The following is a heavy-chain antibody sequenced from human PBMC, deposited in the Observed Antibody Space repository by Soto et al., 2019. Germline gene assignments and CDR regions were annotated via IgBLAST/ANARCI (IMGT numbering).Heavy chain of an antibody. CDR2: INPNSGGT. D-gene: IGHD4-17*01. V-gene: IGHV1-2*04. Sequence: GASVKVSCKASGYTFTCYYMHWVRQAPGQGLEWMGWINPNSGGTNYAQKFQGWVTMTRDTSISTAYMELSRLRSDDTAVYYCARGDDYGDYGAFDIWGQGTMVTVSS. CDR1: GYTFTCYY. CDR3: ARGDDYGDYGAFDI. J-gene: IGHJ3*02.